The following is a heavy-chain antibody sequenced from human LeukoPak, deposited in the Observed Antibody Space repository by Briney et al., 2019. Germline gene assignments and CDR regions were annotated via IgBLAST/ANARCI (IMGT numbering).Heavy chain of an antibody. CDR2: IKSKTDGGTT. D-gene: IGHD2-15*01. J-gene: IGHJ1*01. Sequence: GGSLRLSCTASGFTFSNAWMSWVRQVPGKGLEWVGHIKSKTDGGTTDYAAPVKGRITISRDDSINTLYLQMDSLKTEDTAVYYCTTDFPRYCNGDSCYLMNEYFQHWGQGTLVTVSS. CDR3: TTDFPRYCNGDSCYLMNEYFQH. CDR1: GFTFSNAW. V-gene: IGHV3-15*01.